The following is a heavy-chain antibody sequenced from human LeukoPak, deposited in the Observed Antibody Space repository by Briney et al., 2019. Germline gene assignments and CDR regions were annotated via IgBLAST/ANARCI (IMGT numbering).Heavy chain of an antibody. Sequence: PGGSLRLSCAASGFTFGSYAMSWVRQAPGKGLEWVSAISGSGGSTYYADSVKGRFTISRDNSKNTLYLQMNSLRAEDTAVYYCAKGEYCSSTSCLNYYYYYGMDVWGKGTTVTVSS. V-gene: IGHV3-23*01. CDR1: GFTFGSYA. J-gene: IGHJ6*04. CDR2: ISGSGGST. CDR3: AKGEYCSSTSCLNYYYYYGMDV. D-gene: IGHD2-2*01.